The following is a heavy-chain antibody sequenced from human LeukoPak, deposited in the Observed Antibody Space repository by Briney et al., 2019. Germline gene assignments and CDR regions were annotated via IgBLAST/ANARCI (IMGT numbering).Heavy chain of an antibody. CDR3: ARDSIVDGAFDI. J-gene: IGHJ3*02. D-gene: IGHD2-15*01. CDR1: GFIFSDYY. Sequence: GGSLRLSCAASGFIFSDYYMSWMRQAPGKGLEWLSYIDGSSSRTNYADSVEGRFTISRDNAKNSLYLQMNSLRAEDTAVYYCARDSIVDGAFDIWGQGTMVTVSS. CDR2: IDGSSSRT. V-gene: IGHV3-11*06.